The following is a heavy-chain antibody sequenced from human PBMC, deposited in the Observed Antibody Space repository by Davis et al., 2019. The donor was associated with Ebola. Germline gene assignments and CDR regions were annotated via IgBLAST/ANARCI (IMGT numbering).Heavy chain of an antibody. Sequence: ASVKVSCKASGYTFTSYGISWVRQAPGQGLEWMGWINPNSGGTNYAQKFQGWVTMTRDTSISTAYMELSSLRSEDTAVYYCARGSSSWGRGYYYYGMDVWGQGTTVTVSS. CDR2: INPNSGGT. D-gene: IGHD6-6*01. V-gene: IGHV1-2*04. J-gene: IGHJ6*02. CDR3: ARGSSSWGRGYYYYGMDV. CDR1: GYTFTSYG.